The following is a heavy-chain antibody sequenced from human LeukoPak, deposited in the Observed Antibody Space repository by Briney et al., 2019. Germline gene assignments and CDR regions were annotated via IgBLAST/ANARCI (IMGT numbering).Heavy chain of an antibody. CDR1: GDSVSSNSAA. CDR3: ARGTTVVTHRYYYYMDV. CDR2: TYYRSKWYN. Sequence: SQTLPLTCAISGDSVSSNSAAWNWIRQSPSRGLEWLGRTYYRSKWYNDYAVSVKSRITINPDTSKNQFSLQLNSVTPEDTAVYYCARGTTVVTHRYYYYMDVWGKGTTVTVSS. V-gene: IGHV6-1*01. J-gene: IGHJ6*03. D-gene: IGHD4-23*01.